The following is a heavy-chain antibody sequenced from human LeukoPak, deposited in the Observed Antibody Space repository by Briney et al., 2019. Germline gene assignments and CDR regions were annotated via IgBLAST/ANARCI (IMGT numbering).Heavy chain of an antibody. CDR2: IYYRGTT. Sequence: SETLSLTCTVSGGSISSSSYYWGWIRQPPGKGLEWIGSIYYRGTTYYHPSLKSRVTMSVDTSKNPLSLPLSSMTAADTAVYYCASASQWLVWGDWGQGTLVTVSS. V-gene: IGHV4-39*07. CDR1: GGSISSSSYY. J-gene: IGHJ1*01. CDR3: ASASQWLVWGD. D-gene: IGHD6-19*01.